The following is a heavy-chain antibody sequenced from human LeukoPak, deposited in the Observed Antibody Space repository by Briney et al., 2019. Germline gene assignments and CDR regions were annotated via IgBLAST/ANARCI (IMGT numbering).Heavy chain of an antibody. CDR3: ARVGDRMGAFDI. CDR1: GGTFSSYA. CDR2: IIPIFGTA. D-gene: IGHD2-21*02. V-gene: IGHV1-69*05. J-gene: IGHJ3*02. Sequence: SVKVSCKASGGTFSSYAISWVRQAPGQGLEWMGGIIPIFGTANYAQKFQGRVTITTDESTSTAYMELSSLRSEDTAVYYCARVGDRMGAFDIWGQGTMVTASS.